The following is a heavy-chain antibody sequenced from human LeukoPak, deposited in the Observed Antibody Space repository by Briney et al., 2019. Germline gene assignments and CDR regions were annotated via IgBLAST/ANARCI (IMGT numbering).Heavy chain of an antibody. V-gene: IGHV4-31*03. CDR2: IYYSGST. CDR3: ARNYYFDL. CDR1: DGSISSGGYY. J-gene: IGHJ4*02. Sequence: SETLSLTCTISDGSISSGGYYWSWIRQHPGKSLEWIGYIYYSGSTYYNPSLKSRVTISGDTSKNQSSLRLSSVTAADTAVYYCARNYYFDLWGQGTLVTVSS.